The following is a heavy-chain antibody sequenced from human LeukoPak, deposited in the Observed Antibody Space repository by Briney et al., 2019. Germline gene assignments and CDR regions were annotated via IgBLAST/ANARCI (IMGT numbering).Heavy chain of an antibody. CDR2: INPNSGGT. D-gene: IGHD2-8*02. CDR1: GYTFTGYY. V-gene: IGHV1-2*02. J-gene: IGHJ6*03. Sequence: ASVKVSCKASGYTFTGYYMHWVRQAPGQGLEWMGWINPNSGGTNYAQKFQGRVTMTRDTSINTAYMELRSLRSDDTAVYYCAREYCTGGVCFHYMDVWGKGTSVTVSS. CDR3: AREYCTGGVCFHYMDV.